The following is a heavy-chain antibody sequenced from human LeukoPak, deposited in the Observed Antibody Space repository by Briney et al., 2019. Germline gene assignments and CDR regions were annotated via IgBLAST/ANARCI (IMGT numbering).Heavy chain of an antibody. CDR3: ARDPPDYYDSSGYYNTYFDY. Sequence: ASVKVSCKASGYTFTGYYMHWVRQAPGQGLEWMGWINPNSGGTNYARKFQGRVTMTRDTSISTAYMELSRLRSDDTAVYYCARDPPDYYDSSGYYNTYFDYWGPGTLVTVSS. V-gene: IGHV1-2*02. D-gene: IGHD3-22*01. CDR1: GYTFTGYY. CDR2: INPNSGGT. J-gene: IGHJ4*02.